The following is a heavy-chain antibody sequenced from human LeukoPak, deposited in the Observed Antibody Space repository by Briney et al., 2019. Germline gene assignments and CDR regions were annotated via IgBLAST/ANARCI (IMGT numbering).Heavy chain of an antibody. J-gene: IGHJ4*02. CDR2: IYYSGST. Sequence: PSETLSLTCTVSGVSISSYYWSWIRQPPGKGLEWIGYIYYSGSTNYNPSLKSRVTISVDTSKNQFSLKLSSVTAADTAVYYCAREATTAFDYWGQGTLVTVSS. CDR3: AREATTAFDY. V-gene: IGHV4-59*01. D-gene: IGHD5-12*01. CDR1: GVSISSYY.